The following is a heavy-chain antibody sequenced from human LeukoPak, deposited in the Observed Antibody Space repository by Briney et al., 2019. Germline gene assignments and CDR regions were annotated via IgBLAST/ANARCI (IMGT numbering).Heavy chain of an antibody. CDR3: ARVGGGGSTN. CDR2: INHSGST. CDR1: GGSFSGYY. Sequence: PSETLSLTCAVYGGSFSGYYWSWIRQPPGKGLEWIGEINHSGSTNYNPSLKSRVTISVDTSKNQFSLKLSSVTAADTAVYYCARVGGGGSTNWGQGTLVTLSS. J-gene: IGHJ4*02. V-gene: IGHV4-34*01. D-gene: IGHD3-16*01.